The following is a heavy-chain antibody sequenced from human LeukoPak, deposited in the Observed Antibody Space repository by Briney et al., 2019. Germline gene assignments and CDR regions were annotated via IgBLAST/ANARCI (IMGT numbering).Heavy chain of an antibody. CDR3: ARGGGHYYDSSGYYFDAFDI. Sequence: SVKVSCKTSGGTFTSYAITWVRQAPGQGLEWMGKIIPISGTTNYAQKFQGRVTFTADESTSTAYMELSSLRSEDTAVYYCARGGGHYYDSSGYYFDAFDIWGQGTMVTVSS. V-gene: IGHV1-69*15. J-gene: IGHJ3*02. CDR2: IIPISGTT. CDR1: GGTFTSYA. D-gene: IGHD3-22*01.